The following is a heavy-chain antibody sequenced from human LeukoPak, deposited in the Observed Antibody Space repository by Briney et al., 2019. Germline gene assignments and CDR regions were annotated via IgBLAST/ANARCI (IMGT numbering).Heavy chain of an antibody. D-gene: IGHD6-19*01. CDR1: GFTFSNYV. Sequence: PGRSLRLSCAASGFTFSNYVMHWVRQSPGKGLEWVAVVSSNGTHEYYANSVKGRFTISRDNSKNTLYLQMNSLRDDDTAVYYCAKDRNSHSRGHYFDSWGQGTLVTVSS. J-gene: IGHJ4*02. CDR2: VSSNGTHE. V-gene: IGHV3-30*18. CDR3: AKDRNSHSRGHYFDS.